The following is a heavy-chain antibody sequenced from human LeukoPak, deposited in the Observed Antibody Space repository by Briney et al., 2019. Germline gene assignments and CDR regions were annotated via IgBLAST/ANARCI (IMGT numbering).Heavy chain of an antibody. CDR1: GGSISSYY. CDR3: ARSRVWSDYWGYCDY. D-gene: IGHD3-3*01. CDR2: IYHSGST. Sequence: SETLSLTCNVSGGSISSYYWSWIRQPPGKGLEWIGYIYHSGSTNYNPSLKSRVTISVDMSKNQMSLKLSSVTAADTAVYYCARSRVWSDYWGYCDYWGQGTLVTVSS. J-gene: IGHJ4*02. V-gene: IGHV4-59*01.